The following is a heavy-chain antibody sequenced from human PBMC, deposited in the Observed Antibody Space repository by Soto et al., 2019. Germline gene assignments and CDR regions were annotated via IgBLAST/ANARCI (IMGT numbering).Heavy chain of an antibody. Sequence: QVQLQESGPGLVKPSGTLSLTCAVSGGSISSSNWWSWVRQPPGKGLEWIGEIYHSGSTNYNPSLQTRGPRSVDKAKNEVALELRAVTAAATAVYYRARGQVGPGFGETYYFDYWGQEALITVS. V-gene: IGHV4-4*02. J-gene: IGHJ4*02. CDR3: ARGQVGPGFGETYYFDY. CDR1: GGSISSSNW. CDR2: IYHSGST. D-gene: IGHD3-10*01.